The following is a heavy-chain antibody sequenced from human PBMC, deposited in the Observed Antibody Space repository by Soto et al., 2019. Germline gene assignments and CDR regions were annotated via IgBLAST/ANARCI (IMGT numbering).Heavy chain of an antibody. J-gene: IGHJ4*02. V-gene: IGHV4-31*03. CDR1: GGSISSGHYY. CDR3: ARVLGDHEEGQVDC. D-gene: IGHD2-21*02. Sequence: QVHLQESGPGLVKPSQTLSLTCRVSGGSISSGHYYWSWIRQHPGKALEWLGFIYHSGTTSYNPSLEGRITISADSSENQFSLNLTAATAADTAMYYCARVLGDHEEGQVDCWGQGTLVTVSS. CDR2: IYHSGTT.